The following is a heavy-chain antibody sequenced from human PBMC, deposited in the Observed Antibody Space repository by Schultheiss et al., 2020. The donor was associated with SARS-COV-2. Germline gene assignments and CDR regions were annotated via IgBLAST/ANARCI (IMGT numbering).Heavy chain of an antibody. J-gene: IGHJ4*02. V-gene: IGHV4-30-2*01. CDR3: ARGRACSSTSCLIDY. CDR2: IYHSGST. D-gene: IGHD2-2*01. CDR1: GGSIGSGGYS. Sequence: SETLSLTCAVSGGSIGSGGYSWSWIRQPPGKGLEWIGYIYHSGSTYYNPSLKSRVTISVDRSKNQFSLKLSSVTAADTAVYYCARGRACSSTSCLIDYWGQGTLVTVSS.